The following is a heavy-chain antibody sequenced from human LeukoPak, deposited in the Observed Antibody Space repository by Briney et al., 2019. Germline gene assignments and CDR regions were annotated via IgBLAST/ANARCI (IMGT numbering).Heavy chain of an antibody. Sequence: GGSLRLSCVASGFRISGHAMSWVRQAPAKGLEWVSITLAGFVEIHYADSVKGRFTISRDNSKNTLYLQMNSLRAEDTAVYYCAREVNYFDYWGQGTLVTVSS. CDR2: TLAGFVEI. CDR3: AREVNYFDY. J-gene: IGHJ4*02. V-gene: IGHV3-23*01. CDR1: GFRISGHA.